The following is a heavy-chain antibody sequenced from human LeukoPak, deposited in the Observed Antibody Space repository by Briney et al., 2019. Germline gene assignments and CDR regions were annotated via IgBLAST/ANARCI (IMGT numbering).Heavy chain of an antibody. D-gene: IGHD6-19*01. CDR1: GLSFSSYW. J-gene: IGHJ4*02. V-gene: IGHV3-74*01. CDR3: ARGSSGWYLLDY. Sequence: GGSLRLSCAASGLSFSSYWMHWVRQAPGKGLVWVSRINSDGSSTTYADSVKGRFTSSRDNAKNTLYLQMNSLRAEDTAVYYCARGSSGWYLLDYWGQGILVTVSS. CDR2: INSDGSST.